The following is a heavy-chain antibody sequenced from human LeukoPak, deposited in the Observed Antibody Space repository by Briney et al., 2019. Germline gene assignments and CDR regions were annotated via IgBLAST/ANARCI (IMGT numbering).Heavy chain of an antibody. CDR2: FSGSGGST. J-gene: IGHJ4*02. D-gene: IGHD4-17*01. CDR1: GFTFSSYA. V-gene: IGHV3-23*01. CDR3: AKDSTVTSLGY. Sequence: GGSLSLSCAASGFTFSSYAMSWVRQAPGKGLEWVSAFSGSGGSTYYADSVKGRFTISRDNSKNTQYLQMNSLRAEDTAVYYCAKDSTVTSLGYWGQGTLVTVSS.